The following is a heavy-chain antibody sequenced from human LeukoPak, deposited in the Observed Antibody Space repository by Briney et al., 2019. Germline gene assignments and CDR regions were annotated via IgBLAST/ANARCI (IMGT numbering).Heavy chain of an antibody. V-gene: IGHV3-15*01. CDR1: GFTFSNAW. J-gene: IGHJ3*02. CDR3: TTNDAFDI. CDR2: IKTETAGGAT. Sequence: GGSLRLSCAASGFTFSNAWMNWXRQAPGKGLEWVGRIKTETAGGATDYAAPVKGRFXISRDDSKNTVYLQMNSLKSEDSAVYYCTTNDAFDIWGQGTMVTVSS.